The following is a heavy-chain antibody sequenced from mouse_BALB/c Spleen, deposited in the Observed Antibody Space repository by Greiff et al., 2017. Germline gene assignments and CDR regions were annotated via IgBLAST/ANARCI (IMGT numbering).Heavy chain of an antibody. CDR1: GYSITSGYY. Sequence: QLKESGPGLVKPSQSLSLTCSVTGYSITSGYYWNWIRQFPGNKLEWMGYISYDGSNNYNPSLKNRISITRDTSKNQFFLKLNSVTTEDTATYYCARWGATLAMNYWGQGTSVTVSS. V-gene: IGHV3-6*02. D-gene: IGHD3-1*01. J-gene: IGHJ4*01. CDR2: ISYDGSN. CDR3: ARWGATLAMNY.